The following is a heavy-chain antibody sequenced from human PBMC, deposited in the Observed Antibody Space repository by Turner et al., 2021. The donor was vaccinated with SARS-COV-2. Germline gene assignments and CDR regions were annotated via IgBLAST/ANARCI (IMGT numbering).Heavy chain of an antibody. J-gene: IGHJ3*02. CDR3: ARRRSGYYYGSGSYRADDAFDI. CDR2: IYYSGSN. D-gene: IGHD3-10*01. V-gene: IGHV4-59*08. CDR1: GGSISSSY. Sequence: QVQLQESGPGLVKPSETLSLTCTVSGGSISSSYWSWIRQPPGKGLEWIGYIYYSGSNNYNPSLKSRVTISVDTSKNQFSLKLSSVTAADTAVYYCARRRSGYYYGSGSYRADDAFDIWGQGTMVTVSS.